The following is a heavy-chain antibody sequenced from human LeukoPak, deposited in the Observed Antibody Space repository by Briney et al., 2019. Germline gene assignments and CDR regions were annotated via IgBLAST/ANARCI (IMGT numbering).Heavy chain of an antibody. J-gene: IGHJ5*02. V-gene: IGHV5-51*01. Sequence: GESLKISCKGSGYSFTSYWIGWVRQMTGKGLEWMGIIYPGDSDTRYSPSFQGQVTISADKSISTAYLQWSSLKASDTAMYYCATAFRVTTNHFDPWGQGTLVTVSS. CDR1: GYSFTSYW. D-gene: IGHD4-17*01. CDR3: ATAFRVTTNHFDP. CDR2: IYPGDSDT.